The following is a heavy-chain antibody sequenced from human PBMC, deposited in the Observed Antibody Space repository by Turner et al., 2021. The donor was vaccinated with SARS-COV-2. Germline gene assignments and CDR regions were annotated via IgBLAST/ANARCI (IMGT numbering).Heavy chain of an antibody. Sequence: EVPLLESGGALVQPGGSLRLSCAASGFTFSSNAMSWVRQAPGKGLEWVSAISGSGGSTYYADSVKGRFTISRDNSKNTLYLQMNSLRAEDTAVYYCAKGSYTYSSGWFDYWGQGTLVTVSS. CDR3: AKGSYTYSSGWFDY. D-gene: IGHD6-19*01. CDR2: ISGSGGST. CDR1: GFTFSSNA. V-gene: IGHV3-23*01. J-gene: IGHJ4*02.